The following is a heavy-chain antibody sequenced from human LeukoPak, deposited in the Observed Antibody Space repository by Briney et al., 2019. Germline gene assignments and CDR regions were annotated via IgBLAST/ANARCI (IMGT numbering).Heavy chain of an antibody. J-gene: IGHJ4*02. V-gene: IGHV4-59*08. CDR1: GGSISSYY. D-gene: IGHD3-3*01. CDR3: ANRSITIFGVVIMDDIDY. Sequence: SETLSLTCTVSGGSISSYYWSWIRQPPGKGLEWIGYIYYSGSTNYNPSLKSRVTISVDTSKNQFSLKLSSVTAADTAVYYCANRSITIFGVVIMDDIDYWGQGTLVTVSS. CDR2: IYYSGST.